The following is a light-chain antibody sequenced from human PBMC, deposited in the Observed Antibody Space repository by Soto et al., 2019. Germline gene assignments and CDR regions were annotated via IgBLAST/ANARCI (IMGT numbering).Light chain of an antibody. Sequence: QAVLTQPPSVSGSPGQSVTISCTGTSSDIGGYNDVSWYQQLPGKAPILMIYDVSKRPSGVPDRFSGSNSANTASLTISGLQAEDEADYYCCSYAGPTHVFGTGTKVTVL. CDR1: SSDIGGYND. CDR3: CSYAGPTHV. J-gene: IGLJ1*01. V-gene: IGLV2-11*01. CDR2: DVS.